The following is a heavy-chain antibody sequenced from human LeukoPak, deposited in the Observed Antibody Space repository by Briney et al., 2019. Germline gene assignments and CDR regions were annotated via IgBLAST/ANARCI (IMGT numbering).Heavy chain of an antibody. J-gene: IGHJ4*02. Sequence: PGGSLRLSCAASGFIFSSYGIHWVRQAPGKGLEWVSFIRCDGSNKYYADSVKGRFTISRDNSKNTLYLQMNSLRAEDTAVYYCAKAPPHSSGSYVFDYWGQGTLVTVSS. CDR2: IRCDGSNK. CDR3: AKAPPHSSGSYVFDY. V-gene: IGHV3-30*02. CDR1: GFIFSSYG. D-gene: IGHD6-19*01.